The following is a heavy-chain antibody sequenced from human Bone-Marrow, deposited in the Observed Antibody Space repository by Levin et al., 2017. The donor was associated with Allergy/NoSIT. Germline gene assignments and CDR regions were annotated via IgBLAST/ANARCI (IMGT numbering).Heavy chain of an antibody. D-gene: IGHD3-22*01. Sequence: GGSLRLSCAASGITFSSYAMNWVRQAPGKGLEWVSVISGSSSITYYADSVKGRFTISRDNSKNTLFLQMNSLRADDTAVYYCAKDLKPRDGDISVYYYDDAFDLWGQGTMVTVSS. V-gene: IGHV3-23*01. CDR2: ISGSSSIT. J-gene: IGHJ3*01. CDR3: AKDLKPRDGDISVYYYDDAFDL. CDR1: GITFSSYA.